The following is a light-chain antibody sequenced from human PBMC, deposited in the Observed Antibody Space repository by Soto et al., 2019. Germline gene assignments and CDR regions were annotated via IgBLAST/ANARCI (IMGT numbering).Light chain of an antibody. V-gene: IGKV2-30*01. CDR3: WQGRPWPLA. Sequence: DVVMTQSPLSLPVTLGQPASISCRSSQSLAYSDGNTYLNWCQQRPGQSPRRLIYKVSNRDSGVPGRFSCSGPGSDFTRKNSRVEADEVGVYYCWQGRPWPLAFGQGTKVEIK. J-gene: IGKJ1*01. CDR1: QSLAYSDGNTY. CDR2: KVS.